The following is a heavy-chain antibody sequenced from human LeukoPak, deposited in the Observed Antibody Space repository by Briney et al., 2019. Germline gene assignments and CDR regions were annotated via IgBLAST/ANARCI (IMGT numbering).Heavy chain of an antibody. V-gene: IGHV4-39*01. D-gene: IGHD6-13*01. Sequence: SETLSLTCTVSGGSISSNSYYWGWIRQPPGKGLEWIGSIYYSGSTYYNPSLKSRVTISVDTSKNQFSLKLSSVTAADTAVYYCVRCRYSSSWPRNWFDPWGQGTLVTVSS. CDR1: GGSISSNSYY. CDR3: VRCRYSSSWPRNWFDP. CDR2: IYYSGST. J-gene: IGHJ5*02.